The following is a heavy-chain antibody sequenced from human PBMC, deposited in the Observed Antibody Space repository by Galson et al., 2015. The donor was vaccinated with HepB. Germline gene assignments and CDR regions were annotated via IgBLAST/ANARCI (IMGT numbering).Heavy chain of an antibody. CDR3: ARAPGRGAGATTGFDY. CDR1: GYTFTSYY. J-gene: IGHJ4*02. CDR2: INPSGGST. Sequence: SVKVSCKASGYTFTSYYMHWVRQAPGQGLEWMGIINPSGGSTSYAQKFQGRVTMTRDTSTSTVYMELSSLRSEDTAVYYCARAPGRGAGATTGFDYWGQGTLVTVSS. V-gene: IGHV1-46*03. D-gene: IGHD1-26*01.